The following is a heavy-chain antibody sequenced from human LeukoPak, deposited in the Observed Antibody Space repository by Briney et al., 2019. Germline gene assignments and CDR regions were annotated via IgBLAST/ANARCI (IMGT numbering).Heavy chain of an antibody. V-gene: IGHV6-1*01. CDR1: GDSVSSDSAG. J-gene: IGHJ6*02. Sequence: SQTLSLTYAISGDSVSSDSAGWKWLRQSPSRGLEGLGRTYYVYKWNNDYAPPVKGRITISPDTFKNQFSLQLNFVTPEDTAVYYCAREIDGMDVWGQGTTVTVSS. CDR2: TYYVYKWNN. D-gene: IGHD2-21*01. CDR3: AREIDGMDV.